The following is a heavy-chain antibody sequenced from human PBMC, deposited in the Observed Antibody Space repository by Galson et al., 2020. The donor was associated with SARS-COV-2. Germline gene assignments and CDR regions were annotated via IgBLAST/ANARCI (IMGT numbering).Heavy chain of an antibody. Sequence: GGSLRLSCAASGFTFSSYAMNWVRQAPGRGLEWVASISGGGDRTYYRDSVKGRFTTSRDNSKNTLFLQMNTLRAEDTAVYYCARFSHCDDDCPSDYWGQGTLVAVSA. D-gene: IGHD2-21*02. J-gene: IGHJ4*02. CDR2: ISGGGDRT. V-gene: IGHV3-23*01. CDR3: ARFSHCDDDCPSDY. CDR1: GFTFSSYA.